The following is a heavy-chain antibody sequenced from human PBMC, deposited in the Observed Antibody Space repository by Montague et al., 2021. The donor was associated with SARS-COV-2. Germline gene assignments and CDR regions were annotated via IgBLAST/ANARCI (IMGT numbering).Heavy chain of an antibody. J-gene: IGHJ6*03. CDR2: ISHNGNT. D-gene: IGHD2-2*02. Sequence: SETLSLTCAVSGGSFSRYYWSWIRQPPGKGLEWIGEISHNGNTKYNPSLQSRASISLDTSRNQFSLKVSSVTAADTAIYYCARLGDGIVPSPILGLGPYYSFYYMDVWGKGTTVTVSS. V-gene: IGHV4-34*01. CDR3: ARLGDGIVPSPILGLGPYYSFYYMDV. CDR1: GGSFSRYY.